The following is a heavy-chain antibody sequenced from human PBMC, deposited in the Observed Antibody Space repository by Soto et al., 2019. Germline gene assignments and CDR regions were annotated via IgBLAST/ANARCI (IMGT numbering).Heavy chain of an antibody. CDR3: ATSKGVSTYYDFWSGYYEFDI. Sequence: ASVKVSCKASGCTFTSYDINWVRQATGQGLEWMGWMNPNSGNTGYAQKFQGRVTMTRNTSISTAYMELSSLRSEDTAVYYCATSKGVSTYYDFWSGYYEFDIWG. CDR2: MNPNSGNT. V-gene: IGHV1-8*01. D-gene: IGHD3-3*01. J-gene: IGHJ3*02. CDR1: GCTFTSYD.